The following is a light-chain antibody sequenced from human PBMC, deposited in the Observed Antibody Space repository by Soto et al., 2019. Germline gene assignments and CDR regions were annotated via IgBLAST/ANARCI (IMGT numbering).Light chain of an antibody. Sequence: EVVLTQSPGTLSLSPGERATLSCRASQGVGSTYLAWYQQKPGQAPRLLIYGASSSATGIPDRFTGSGSGTDFTLTISSLEPEDFAVYYWQQYGDSPWTFGQGTAVEIK. CDR3: QQYGDSPWT. J-gene: IGKJ1*01. CDR2: GAS. V-gene: IGKV3-20*01. CDR1: QGVGSTY.